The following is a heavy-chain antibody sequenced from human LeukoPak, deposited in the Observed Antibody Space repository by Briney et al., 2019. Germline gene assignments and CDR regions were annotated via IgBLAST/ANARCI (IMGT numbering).Heavy chain of an antibody. CDR2: ISGSGGST. V-gene: IGHV3-23*01. J-gene: IGHJ6*04. D-gene: IGHD3-3*01. CDR3: AKEGSDFGVVISPYGMDV. CDR1: GFTFSSYA. Sequence: PGGSLRLSCAASGFTFSSYAMSWVRQAPGKGLEWVSAISGSGGSTYYADSVKGRFTISRDNSKNTLYLQMNSLRAEDTAVYYCAKEGSDFGVVISPYGMDVWGKGTTVTVSS.